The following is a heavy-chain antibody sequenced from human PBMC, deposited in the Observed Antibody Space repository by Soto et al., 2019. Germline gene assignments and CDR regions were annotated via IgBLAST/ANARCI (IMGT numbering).Heavy chain of an antibody. CDR3: AASCVGCGGFNYYGMDV. CDR1: GGSISSGGYY. V-gene: IGHV4-31*03. Sequence: QVQLQESGPGLVKPSQTLSLTCTVSGGSISSGGYYWSWIRQHPGKGLEWIGYIYYRGSTYYNPSLKSRVTISVDTSKNQCSLKLSSVTAADTAVYYCAASCVGCGGFNYYGMDVWGQGTTVTVSS. J-gene: IGHJ6*02. CDR2: IYYRGST. D-gene: IGHD2-21*01.